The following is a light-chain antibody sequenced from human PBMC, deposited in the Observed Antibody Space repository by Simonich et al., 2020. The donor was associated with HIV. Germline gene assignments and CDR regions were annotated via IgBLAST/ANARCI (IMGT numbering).Light chain of an antibody. Sequence: ETVMTQSPATLSVSPGERAILSCRASQSVSSNLAWDQQKPGQAPRLLIYGASIRATAFPARFSGSGSGTEFTLTISSLQSEDFAVYYCQQYNNWPGTFGGGTKVEIK. V-gene: IGKV3-15*01. J-gene: IGKJ4*01. CDR3: QQYNNWPGT. CDR1: QSVSSN. CDR2: GAS.